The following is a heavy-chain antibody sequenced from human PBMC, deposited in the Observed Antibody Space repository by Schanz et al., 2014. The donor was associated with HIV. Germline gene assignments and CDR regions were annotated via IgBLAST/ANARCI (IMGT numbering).Heavy chain of an antibody. CDR3: ARDLNVGRHFDH. D-gene: IGHD1-26*01. Sequence: QVHLVESGGGVVQPGRSLRLSCAASGLTFNSFGIHWVRQAPGKGLEWVAVIGHEGNDIHYVDSVAGRFSISRDNSKNTLYLQLGSLRTEDTAVYYCARDLNVGRHFDHWGQGTLVTVSS. J-gene: IGHJ4*02. CDR2: IGHEGNDI. CDR1: GLTFNSFG. V-gene: IGHV3-33*08.